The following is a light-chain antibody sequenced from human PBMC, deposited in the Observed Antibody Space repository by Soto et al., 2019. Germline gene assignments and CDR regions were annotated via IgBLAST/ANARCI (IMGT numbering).Light chain of an antibody. V-gene: IGLV2-14*01. Sequence: QSVLTQPASVSGSPGQPITISCTGTSSDVGGYNYVSWYQQHPGKAPKLMIYDVSNRPSGVSNRFSGSKSGNTASLTISGLQAEDEADYYCSSYTSSSTLFGGGTQLTVL. CDR3: SSYTSSSTL. CDR1: SSDVGGYNY. CDR2: DVS. J-gene: IGLJ2*01.